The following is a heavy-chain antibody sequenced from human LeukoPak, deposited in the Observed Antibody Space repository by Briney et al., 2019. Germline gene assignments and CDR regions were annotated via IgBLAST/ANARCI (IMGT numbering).Heavy chain of an antibody. J-gene: IGHJ4*02. V-gene: IGHV5-10-1*01. CDR2: IDPSDSYT. CDR1: GYSFTTYW. Sequence: GESLKISCKGSGYSFTTYWISWVRQMPGKGLEWMGRIDPSDSYTNYSPSFQGHVTISVDKSISTAYLQWSSLKASGTAIYYCARDRRLPPDCWGQGTLVTVSS. CDR3: ARDRRLPPDC.